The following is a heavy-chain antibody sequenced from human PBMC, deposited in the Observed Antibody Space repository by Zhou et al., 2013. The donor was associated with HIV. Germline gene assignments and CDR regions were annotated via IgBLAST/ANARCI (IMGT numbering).Heavy chain of an antibody. CDR2: MNARSGTT. J-gene: IGHJ1*01. Sequence: QVQLVQSGAEVKKPGASVKVSCKATGYTFTNYDINWVRQATGHGLEWMGWMNARSGTTGYAQKFQGRVTMTRDPSINTAYMELSSLTSEDTAMYYCAKGYYYDSSGYSSSSEFFLHWGQGTLVTVSS. V-gene: IGHV1-8*01. D-gene: IGHD3-22*01. CDR1: GYTFTNYD. CDR3: AKGYYYDSSGYSSSSEFFLH.